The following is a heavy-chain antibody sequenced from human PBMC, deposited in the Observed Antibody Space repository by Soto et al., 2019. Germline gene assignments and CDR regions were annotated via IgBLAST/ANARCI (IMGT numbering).Heavy chain of an antibody. CDR3: VRYPRSVGGSYRPDY. J-gene: IGHJ4*02. V-gene: IGHV3-74*01. D-gene: IGHD3-16*02. CDR1: GFTFSSYW. Sequence: GGSLRLSCAASGFTFSSYWMHWVRQVPEKGLVWVSRINSDGSITNYSDAVKCRFTISRDNVKNPLYLQMNSLRAEDTAVYYCVRYPRSVGGSYRPDYWGQGTLVTVSS. CDR2: INSDGSIT.